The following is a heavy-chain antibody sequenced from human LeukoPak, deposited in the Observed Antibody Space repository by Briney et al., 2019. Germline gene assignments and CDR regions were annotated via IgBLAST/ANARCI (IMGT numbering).Heavy chain of an antibody. CDR1: GFTIDDYW. CDR2: IKEDVSDK. CDR3: ARVGVAGFEY. V-gene: IGHV3-7*03. D-gene: IGHD3-3*01. Sequence: GGSLRLSCAASGFTIDDYWMSWVRQAPGKGLEWVANIKEDVSDKYYVDSVKGRFTISRDNAKNSLYLQMSRLRAEDTAVYYCARVGVAGFEYWGQGILVTVSS. J-gene: IGHJ4*02.